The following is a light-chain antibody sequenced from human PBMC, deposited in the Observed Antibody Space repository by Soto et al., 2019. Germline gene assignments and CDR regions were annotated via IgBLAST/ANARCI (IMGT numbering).Light chain of an antibody. Sequence: EIVLTQSPGTLSLPLGETATLSCRASQSVSSTYLAWYQQKPGQAPRLLIYVASSRASGIPDRFSGSGSGTDFSLTISIRGPEDFAMYDCQQKVTVGQGTKLEIK. J-gene: IGKJ2*01. CDR1: QSVSSTY. V-gene: IGKV3-20*01. CDR3: QQKVT. CDR2: VAS.